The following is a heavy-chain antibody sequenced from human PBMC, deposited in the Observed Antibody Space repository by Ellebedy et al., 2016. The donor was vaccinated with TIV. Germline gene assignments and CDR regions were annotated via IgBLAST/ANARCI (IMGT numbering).Heavy chain of an antibody. CDR1: GGSISSYY. V-gene: IGHV4-59*08. Sequence: SETLSLXXTVSGGSISSYYWSWIRQPPGKGLEWIGYIYYSGSTNYNPSLKSRVTISVDTSKNQFSLKLSSVTAADTAVYYCARHGGYYDILTGSSLFDYWGQGTLVTVSS. D-gene: IGHD3-9*01. J-gene: IGHJ4*02. CDR2: IYYSGST. CDR3: ARHGGYYDILTGSSLFDY.